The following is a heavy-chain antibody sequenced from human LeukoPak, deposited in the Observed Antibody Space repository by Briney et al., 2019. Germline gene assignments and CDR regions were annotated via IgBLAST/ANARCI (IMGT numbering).Heavy chain of an antibody. CDR2: IRSKAYGGTT. V-gene: IGHV3-49*04. J-gene: IGHJ4*02. Sequence: PGGSLRLSCTASGFTFGDYVVSWVRQAPGKGLEWVGFIRSKAYGGTTKNAASVKGRFTISRDDSRSIAYLQMNSLKTEDTAVYYCTRGKGDQGWYWGLGTLVTVSS. CDR3: TRGKGDQGWY. CDR1: GFTFGDYV. D-gene: IGHD2-15*01.